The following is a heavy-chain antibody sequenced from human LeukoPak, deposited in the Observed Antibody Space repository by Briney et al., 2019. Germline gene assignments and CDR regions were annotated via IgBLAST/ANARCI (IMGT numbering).Heavy chain of an antibody. CDR1: GFIVSSNY. CDR2: IYSGGST. V-gene: IGHV3-53*01. D-gene: IGHD2-8*01. Sequence: GGSLRLSCAASGFIVSSNYMSWVRQAPGKGLEWVSVIYSGGSTYYADSVKGRFTISRDNAKNSLYLQMNSLRDEDTAVYYCARVKSRCTNGVCYAALDYWGQGTLVTVSS. J-gene: IGHJ4*02. CDR3: ARVKSRCTNGVCYAALDY.